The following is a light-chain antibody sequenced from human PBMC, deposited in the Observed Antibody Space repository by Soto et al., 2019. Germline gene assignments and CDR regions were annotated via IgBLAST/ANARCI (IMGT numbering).Light chain of an antibody. CDR2: DVS. CDR1: GSDVGTYNR. Sequence: QSALTQPPSVSGSPGQSVAISCTGTGSDVGTYNRVSWYQQPPGTAPKLMIYDVSDRPSGVPDRLSGSKSGNTASLTISGLHAEDEAGYYCSSYTSSSTYVFGTGTKVTVL. J-gene: IGLJ1*01. CDR3: SSYTSSSTYV. V-gene: IGLV2-18*02.